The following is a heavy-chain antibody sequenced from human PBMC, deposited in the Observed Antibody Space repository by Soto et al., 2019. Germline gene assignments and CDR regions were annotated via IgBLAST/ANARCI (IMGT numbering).Heavy chain of an antibody. CDR3: ARDREAGSNFYYGMDV. J-gene: IGHJ6*02. Sequence: SETLSLTCSVSGADINTYSWTWIRQPAGKGLEWIGRIYTSASINYNPSLKGRVTLSVDTSTNQVSLRLASVTAADTAICYCARDREAGSNFYYGMDVWGQGTTVTVSS. D-gene: IGHD6-19*01. CDR2: IYTSASI. CDR1: GADINTYS. V-gene: IGHV4-4*07.